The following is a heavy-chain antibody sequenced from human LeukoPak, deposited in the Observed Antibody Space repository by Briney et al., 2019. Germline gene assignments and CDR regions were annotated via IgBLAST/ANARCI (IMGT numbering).Heavy chain of an antibody. CDR1: GYTFTTYA. CDR2: ISAYNGNT. CDR3: ARRGTTVTTFDWFDP. V-gene: IGHV1-18*01. Sequence: ASVKVSCKASGYTFTTYAMNWVRQAPGQGLEWMGWISAYNGNTNYAQKLQGRVTMTTDTSTSTAYMELRSLRSDDTAVYYCARRGTTVTTFDWFDPWGQGTLVTVSS. J-gene: IGHJ5*02. D-gene: IGHD4-11*01.